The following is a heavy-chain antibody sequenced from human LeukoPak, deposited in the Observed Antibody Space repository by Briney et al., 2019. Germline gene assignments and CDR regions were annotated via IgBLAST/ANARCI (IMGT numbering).Heavy chain of an antibody. Sequence: PGGSLRLSCAASGFTFSSFSMSWVRQSPGRGLEWVANIQQDGSERYYVDSVKGRFTISRDNAKNSLYLQMNSLRAEDSAVYYCARGRGSDYWGQGTLVTVSS. V-gene: IGHV3-7*05. D-gene: IGHD3-16*01. J-gene: IGHJ4*02. CDR1: GFTFSSFS. CDR2: IQQDGSER. CDR3: ARGRGSDY.